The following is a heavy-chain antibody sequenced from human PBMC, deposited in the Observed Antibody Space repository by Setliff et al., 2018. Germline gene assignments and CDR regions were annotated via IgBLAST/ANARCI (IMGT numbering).Heavy chain of an antibody. V-gene: IGHV4-38-2*01. CDR1: GYSISSGYY. D-gene: IGHD2-2*01. CDR2: IYHSGST. CDR3: ARGQEALSSSWDKWFGP. Sequence: SETLSLTCAVSGYSISSGYYWGWIRQPPGKGLEWIGSIYHSGSTYYNPSLKSRVTISVDTSKNQFSLKLSSVTAADTAIYYWARGQEALSSSWDKWFGPWGQGTLVTVSS. J-gene: IGHJ5*02.